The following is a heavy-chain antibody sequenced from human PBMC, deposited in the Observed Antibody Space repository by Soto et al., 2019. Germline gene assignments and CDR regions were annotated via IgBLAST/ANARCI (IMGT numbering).Heavy chain of an antibody. D-gene: IGHD4-17*01. CDR1: GGTFSSYT. V-gene: IGHV1-69*02. CDR2: IIPILGIA. CDR3: AVSLIDYGGNSY. Sequence: ASVKVSCKASGGTFSSYTSMWVRQAPGQGLEWMGRIIPILGIANYAQKFQGRVTITADKSTSTAYMELSSLRSEDTAVYYCAVSLIDYGGNSYWGQGTLVTVSS. J-gene: IGHJ4*02.